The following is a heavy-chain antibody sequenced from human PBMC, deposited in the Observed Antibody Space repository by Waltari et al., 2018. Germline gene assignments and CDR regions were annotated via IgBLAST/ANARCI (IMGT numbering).Heavy chain of an antibody. CDR1: GFTFSSYA. D-gene: IGHD2-2*01. CDR2: FSGSGGST. Sequence: EVQLLESGGGLVQPGGSLRLSCAASGFTFSSYAMSWVRQAPGKGLEWVSAFSGSGGSTYYADTVKGRFTISRDNAKNTLYLQMNSLRAEDTAVYYCAKGPFAQGVVPAAMPVVGAFDIWGQGTMVTVSS. J-gene: IGHJ3*02. V-gene: IGHV3-23*01. CDR3: AKGPFAQGVVPAAMPVVGAFDI.